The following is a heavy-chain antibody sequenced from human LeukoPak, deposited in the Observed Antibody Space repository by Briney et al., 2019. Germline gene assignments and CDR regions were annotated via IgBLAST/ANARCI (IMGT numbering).Heavy chain of an antibody. V-gene: IGHV1-8*01. CDR1: GHTFTSYD. CDR2: INPNSGGT. J-gene: IGHJ4*02. D-gene: IGHD3-10*01. Sequence: ASVKVSCKASGHTFTSYDINWVRQATGQGLEWMGWINPNSGGTNYAQKFQGRVTMTRNTSRSIAYMELSSLRSEDMAVYYCARKFLGSRGYYFDYWGQGTLVTVSS. CDR3: ARKFLGSRGYYFDY.